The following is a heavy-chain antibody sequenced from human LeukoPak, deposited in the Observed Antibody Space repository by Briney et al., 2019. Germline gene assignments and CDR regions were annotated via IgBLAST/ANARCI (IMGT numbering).Heavy chain of an antibody. V-gene: IGHV1-69*05. D-gene: IGHD3-10*01. CDR2: IIPIFGTA. Sequence: SVKVSCKASGGTFSSYAISWVRQAPGQGLEWMGRIIPIFGTANYAQKFQGRVTITTDESTSTAYMELSRLRSDDTAVYYCARGGSGSYFSWLDPWGQGTLVTVSS. J-gene: IGHJ5*02. CDR3: ARGGSGSYFSWLDP. CDR1: GGTFSSYA.